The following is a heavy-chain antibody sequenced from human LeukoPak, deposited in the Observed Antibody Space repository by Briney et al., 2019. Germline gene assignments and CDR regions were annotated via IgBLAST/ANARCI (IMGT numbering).Heavy chain of an antibody. Sequence: SETLSLTCTVSGGSISSSSYYWGWIRQPPGKGLEWIGSIYYSGSTYYNPSLKSRVTISVDTSKNQFSLKLSSVTAADTAVYYCARLKHGGIVATIYYFDYWGQGTLVTVSS. J-gene: IGHJ4*02. CDR2: IYYSGST. CDR3: ARLKHGGIVATIYYFDY. V-gene: IGHV4-39*01. CDR1: GGSISSSSYY. D-gene: IGHD5-12*01.